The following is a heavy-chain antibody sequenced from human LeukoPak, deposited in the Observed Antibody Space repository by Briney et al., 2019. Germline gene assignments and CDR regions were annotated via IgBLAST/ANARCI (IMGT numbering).Heavy chain of an antibody. CDR3: TRADYRNYNNYPFDS. J-gene: IGHJ4*02. CDR1: GFTFSGFG. D-gene: IGHD3-22*01. CDR2: ISYGGSDT. V-gene: IGHV3-30*03. Sequence: GRSLRLSCVASGFTFSGFGMHWVRQPPGKGLEWVAGISYGGSDTYYADSMKGRFAISRDNSKNTVFLQMNSLRPEDTAMYYCTRADYRNYNNYPFDSWGQGTLVTVSS.